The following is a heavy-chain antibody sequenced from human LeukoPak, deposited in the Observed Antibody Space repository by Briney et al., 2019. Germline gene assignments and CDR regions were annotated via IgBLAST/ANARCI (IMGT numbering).Heavy chain of an antibody. CDR2: IYSGGST. Sequence: GGSLRLSCAASGFTVSSNYMSWVRQAPGKGLEWVSVIYSGGSTYYADSVKGRFTISRDNAKNSLYLQMNSLRDEDTAVYYCARDYEGYGDYAFDYWGQGTLVTVSS. J-gene: IGHJ4*02. CDR3: ARDYEGYGDYAFDY. V-gene: IGHV3-66*01. D-gene: IGHD4-17*01. CDR1: GFTVSSNY.